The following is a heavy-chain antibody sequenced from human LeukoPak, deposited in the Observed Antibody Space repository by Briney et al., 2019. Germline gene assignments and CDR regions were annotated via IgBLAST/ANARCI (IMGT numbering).Heavy chain of an antibody. CDR3: ARDRRIAAAGTGPDY. J-gene: IGHJ4*02. CDR1: GYTFTSYA. V-gene: IGHV1-3*01. D-gene: IGHD6-13*01. CDR2: INAGNGNT. Sequence: ASVKVSCKASGYTFTSYAMHWVRQAPGQRLEWMGWINAGNGNTKYSQKFQGRVTITRDTSASTAYMELSSLRSEDTAVYYCARDRRIAAAGTGPDYWGQGTLVTVSS.